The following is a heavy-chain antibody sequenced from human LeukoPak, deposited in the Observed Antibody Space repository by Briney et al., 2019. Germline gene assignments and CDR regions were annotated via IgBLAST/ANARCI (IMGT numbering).Heavy chain of an antibody. CDR1: GGSISSYY. Sequence: SETLSLTCTVSGGSISSYYWSWIRQPPGKGLEWIGYIYYSGSTNYNPSLKSRVTISVDTSKNQFSLKLSSVTAADTAVYYCARSDAMATINYYYYGMDVWGQGTTVTVSS. CDR3: ARSDAMATINYYYYGMDV. V-gene: IGHV4-59*08. J-gene: IGHJ6*02. D-gene: IGHD5-24*01. CDR2: IYYSGST.